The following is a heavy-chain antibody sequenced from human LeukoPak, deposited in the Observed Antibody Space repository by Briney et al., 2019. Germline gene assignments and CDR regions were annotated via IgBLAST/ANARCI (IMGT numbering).Heavy chain of an antibody. J-gene: IGHJ4*02. CDR3: ARDCRSGDCYSFDY. D-gene: IGHD2-21*02. CDR2: IKEDGSEK. Sequence: PGGSLRLSCAASGFTFSNYWMSWVRQAPGKGLEWVANIKEDGSEKYYVDSVKGRFTISRDNSKNTLYLQMNSLRAEDTAVYYCARDCRSGDCYSFDYWGQGTLVTVSS. V-gene: IGHV3-7*01. CDR1: GFTFSNYW.